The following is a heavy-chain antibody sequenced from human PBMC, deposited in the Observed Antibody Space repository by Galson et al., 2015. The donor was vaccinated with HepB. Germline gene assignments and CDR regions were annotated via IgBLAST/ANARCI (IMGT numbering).Heavy chain of an antibody. CDR1: GYTFTSYA. D-gene: IGHD6-19*01. Sequence: SVKVSCKASGYTFTSYAMHWVRQAPGQRLEWMGWINAGNGNTKCSQKFQGRVTITRDTSASTAYMELSSLRSEDTAVYYCARDLRVAVAGTGKYNWFDPWGQGTLVTVSS. V-gene: IGHV1-3*01. CDR2: INAGNGNT. J-gene: IGHJ5*02. CDR3: ARDLRVAVAGTGKYNWFDP.